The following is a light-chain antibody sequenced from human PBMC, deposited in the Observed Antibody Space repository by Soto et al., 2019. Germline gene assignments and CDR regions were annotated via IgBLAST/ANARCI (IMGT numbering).Light chain of an antibody. CDR1: QSLVHKDGNTY. J-gene: IGKJ1*01. CDR2: EIS. V-gene: IGKV2-24*01. CDR3: MQATELRT. Sequence: DIVMTQTPLSLPVTLGQPASISCRSSQSLVHKDGNTYLYWFLQRPGQPPRLLIYEISKRFSGVPDRFSGSGAGTVFTLRISRVQAEDVGVYYCMQATELRTFGQGTKVDIK.